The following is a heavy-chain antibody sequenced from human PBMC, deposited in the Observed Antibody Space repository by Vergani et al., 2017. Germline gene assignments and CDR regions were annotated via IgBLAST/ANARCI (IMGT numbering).Heavy chain of an antibody. D-gene: IGHD2-15*01. Sequence: QVQLVQSGAEVKKPGSSVRVSCKASGGSFSTYGISWLRQAPGQGLQWMGGIIPIFDKANYAQRFKARVILTADKSTNTAYMELTSLGSEDTAVYYCASNIVVVVAATDWCFDLWGRGTLVTVSS. V-gene: IGHV1-69*06. CDR3: ASNIVVVVAATDWCFDL. CDR1: GGSFSTYG. CDR2: IIPIFDKA. J-gene: IGHJ2*01.